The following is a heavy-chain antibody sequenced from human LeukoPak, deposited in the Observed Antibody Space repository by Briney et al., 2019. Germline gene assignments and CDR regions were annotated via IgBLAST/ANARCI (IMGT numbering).Heavy chain of an antibody. Sequence: GGSLRLSCAASGFSFSDYAIYWVRQTPGKGLEWVAFIQNDGNDKYYADSVKGRFTVSRDNSKNTLDLQMNSLRAEDTAVYYCAKGGDSDYWGQGTLVTVSS. CDR2: IQNDGNDK. V-gene: IGHV3-30*02. CDR1: GFSFSDYA. J-gene: IGHJ4*02. CDR3: AKGGDSDY.